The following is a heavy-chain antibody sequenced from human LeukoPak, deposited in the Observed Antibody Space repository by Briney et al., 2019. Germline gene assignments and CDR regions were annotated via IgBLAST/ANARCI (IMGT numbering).Heavy chain of an antibody. D-gene: IGHD1-1*01. Sequence: PGGSLRLSCAASGFTVSSNCMSWVRQAPGRGLEWVSVVYSGGSTYYADSVKGRFTISRDNPKNTLYLQMNSLRAGDTAVYYCARGVTTGTTPYYYAMDVWGQGTTVTVSS. CDR2: VYSGGST. J-gene: IGHJ6*02. V-gene: IGHV3-53*01. CDR3: ARGVTTGTTPYYYAMDV. CDR1: GFTVSSNC.